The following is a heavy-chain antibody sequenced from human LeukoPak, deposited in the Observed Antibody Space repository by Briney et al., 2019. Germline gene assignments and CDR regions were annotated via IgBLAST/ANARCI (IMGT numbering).Heavy chain of an antibody. CDR1: GFTFGNYA. CDR2: ISGSGGST. V-gene: IGHV3-23*01. D-gene: IGHD6-19*01. CDR3: AKDTAVALESYYYYYGMDV. J-gene: IGHJ6*02. Sequence: GGSLRLSCVASGFTFGNYALTWVRQTPGKGLEWVSAISGSGGSTYYADSVKGRFTISRDNSKNTLYLQMNSLRAEDTAVYYCAKDTAVALESYYYYYGMDVWGQGTTVTVSS.